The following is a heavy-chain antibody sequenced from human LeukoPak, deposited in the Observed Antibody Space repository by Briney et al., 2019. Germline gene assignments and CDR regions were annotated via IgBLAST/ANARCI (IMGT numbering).Heavy chain of an antibody. Sequence: ETLSLTCAVYGGSFSGYYWSWIRQPPGKGLEWIGEINHSGSTNYNPSLKSRVTISVDTSKNQFSLKLSSVTAADTAVYYCARHEAPSSGWYLGFDYWGQGTLVTVSS. J-gene: IGHJ4*02. CDR2: INHSGST. D-gene: IGHD6-19*01. V-gene: IGHV4-34*01. CDR3: ARHEAPSSGWYLGFDY. CDR1: GGSFSGYY.